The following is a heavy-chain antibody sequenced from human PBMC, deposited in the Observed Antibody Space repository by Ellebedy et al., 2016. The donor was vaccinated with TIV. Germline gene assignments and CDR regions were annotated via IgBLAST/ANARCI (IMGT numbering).Heavy chain of an antibody. CDR2: ISSSSSTI. CDR1: GFTFSSYS. V-gene: IGHV3-48*02. Sequence: GESLKISXAASGFTFSSYSMNWVRQAPGKGLEWVSYISSSSSTIYYADSVKGRFTISRDNAKNSLYLQMNSLRDEDTAVYYCARDSSSLHQYFQHWGQGTLVTVSS. J-gene: IGHJ1*01. CDR3: ARDSSSLHQYFQH. D-gene: IGHD6-13*01.